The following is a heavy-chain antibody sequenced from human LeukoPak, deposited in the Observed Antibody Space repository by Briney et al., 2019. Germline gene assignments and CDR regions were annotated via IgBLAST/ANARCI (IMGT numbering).Heavy chain of an antibody. CDR2: TYYRSTWYN. V-gene: IGHV6-1*01. CDR1: GDSVLSNSVT. D-gene: IGHD2-2*01. CDR3: ARRLTQYDCFDP. J-gene: IGHJ5*02. Sequence: SQTLSLTCAISGDSVLSNSVTWNWIRQSPSRGLEWLGRTYYRSTWYNDYAVSVRGRITVNPDTSKNQFSLHLNSVTPEDTAVYYCARRLTQYDCFDPWGQGTLVTVSS.